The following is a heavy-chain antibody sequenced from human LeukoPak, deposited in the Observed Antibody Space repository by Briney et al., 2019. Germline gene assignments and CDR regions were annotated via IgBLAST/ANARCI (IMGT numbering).Heavy chain of an antibody. CDR3: ARGYYDSSGYYSGRYNWFDP. CDR2: ISSSSSPI. V-gene: IGHV3-48*01. J-gene: IGHJ5*02. Sequence: GGSLRLSCAASGFTFSSYSMNWFRQAPGKGLEWVSYISSSSSPIYYADSVKGRLTISRDNSKNTLYLQMNSLRAEDTAVYYCARGYYDSSGYYSGRYNWFDPWGQGTLVTVSS. D-gene: IGHD3-22*01. CDR1: GFTFSSYS.